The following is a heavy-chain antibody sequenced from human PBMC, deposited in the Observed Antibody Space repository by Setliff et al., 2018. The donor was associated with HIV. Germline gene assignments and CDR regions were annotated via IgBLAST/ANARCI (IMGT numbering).Heavy chain of an antibody. CDR1: GASIDSGFHY. CDR2: LYSTWST. Sequence: PSETLSLTCTVSGASIDSGFHYWGWIRQSPGKGLEWIASLYSTWSTYYNPSLKSRITVSVDRSKNQFSLKLTSVTAADTALYYCARVPPFSGSNFSWYFDLWGRGTLVTVSS. V-gene: IGHV4-39*07. J-gene: IGHJ2*01. CDR3: ARVPPFSGSNFSWYFDL. D-gene: IGHD1-26*01.